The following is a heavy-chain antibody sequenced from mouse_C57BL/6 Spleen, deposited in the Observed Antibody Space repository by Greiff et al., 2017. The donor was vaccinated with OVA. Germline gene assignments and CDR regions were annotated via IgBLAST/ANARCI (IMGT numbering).Heavy chain of an antibody. V-gene: IGHV2-6-1*01. CDR1: GFSLTSYG. CDR3: ARHEGSSSYYYAMDY. J-gene: IGHJ4*01. Sequence: VKLQESGPGLVAPSQSLSITCTVSGFSLTSYGVHWVRQPPGKGLEWLVVIWSDGSTTYNSALKSRLSISKDNSKSQVFLKMNSLQTDDTAMYYCARHEGSSSYYYAMDYWGQGTSVTVSS. D-gene: IGHD1-1*01. CDR2: IWSDGST.